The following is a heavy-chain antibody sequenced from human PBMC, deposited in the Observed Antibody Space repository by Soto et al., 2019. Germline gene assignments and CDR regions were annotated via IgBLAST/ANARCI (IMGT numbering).Heavy chain of an antibody. CDR2: IKQDGSEK. D-gene: IGHD5-12*01. CDR1: GFTFSSYW. Sequence: EVQLVESGGGLVQPGGSLRLSCAASGFTFSSYWMSWVRQAPGKGLEWVANIKQDGSEKYYVDSVKGRFTISRDNAKNSLYLQMNSLRAEDTAVYYCARILEYSGYDHDYWGQGTLVTVSS. V-gene: IGHV3-7*01. J-gene: IGHJ4*02. CDR3: ARILEYSGYDHDY.